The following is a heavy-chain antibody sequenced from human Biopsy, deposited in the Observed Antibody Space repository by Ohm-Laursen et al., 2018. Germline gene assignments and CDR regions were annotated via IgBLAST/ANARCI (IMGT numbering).Heavy chain of an antibody. D-gene: IGHD3-22*01. CDR1: GESFNGYY. CDR3: VRGVDYYDPYHYYALDV. Sequence: SETLSLTCAVCGESFNGYYWSWIRQTPGKGLEWIGEINHSGRTNYNPSLKSRVTISVDTSKNQFSLKGRSVTAADTAVYYCVRGVDYYDPYHYYALDVWGQGTTVTVSS. V-gene: IGHV4-34*01. J-gene: IGHJ6*02. CDR2: INHSGRT.